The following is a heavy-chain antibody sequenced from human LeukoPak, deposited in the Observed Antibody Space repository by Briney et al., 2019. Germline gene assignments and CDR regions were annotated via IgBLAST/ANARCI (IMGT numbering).Heavy chain of an antibody. CDR1: CGSISSYY. CDR2: IYTSGST. J-gene: IGHJ4*02. V-gene: IGHV4-4*07. Sequence: PSETLSPTRTLSCGSISSYYWSCIRQPAGKGLEWSGRIYTSGSTNYNPSLKTRVTISVDKSKTQFSLKLRSVTVADTAVYYCARAGDYYDSSGYFDYWGQGTLVTVSS. D-gene: IGHD3-22*01. CDR3: ARAGDYYDSSGYFDY.